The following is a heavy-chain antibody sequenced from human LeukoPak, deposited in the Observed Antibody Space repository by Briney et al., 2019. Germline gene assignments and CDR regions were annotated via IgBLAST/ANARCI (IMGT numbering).Heavy chain of an antibody. Sequence: GASVKVSCKASGYTFTSYGISWVRQAPGQGLEWMGWISAYNGNTNYAQKLQGRVTMTTDTSTSTAYMELRSLRSDDTAVYYCARDSPPLWFGELLFDYSAREPWSPSPQ. CDR2: ISAYNGNT. J-gene: IGHJ4*02. CDR3: ARDSPPLWFGELLFDY. CDR1: GYTFTSYG. V-gene: IGHV1-18*01. D-gene: IGHD3-10*01.